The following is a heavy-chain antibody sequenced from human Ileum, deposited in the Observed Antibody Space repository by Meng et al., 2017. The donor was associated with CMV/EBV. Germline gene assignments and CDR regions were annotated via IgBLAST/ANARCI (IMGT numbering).Heavy chain of an antibody. CDR2: IHDSGST. Sequence: HVQLTESGPGLVKPSQPLSLTCTVSGESISRGHYYWSWIRQTPGKCLEWIGHIHDSGSTYYNPSLQSRVTISVDTSKNQFSLKLSSVTAADTAVYYCARVWGIAVRPLDYWGQGTLVTVSS. J-gene: IGHJ4*02. CDR3: ARVWGIAVRPLDY. V-gene: IGHV4-30-4*01. CDR1: GESISRGHYY. D-gene: IGHD6-6*01.